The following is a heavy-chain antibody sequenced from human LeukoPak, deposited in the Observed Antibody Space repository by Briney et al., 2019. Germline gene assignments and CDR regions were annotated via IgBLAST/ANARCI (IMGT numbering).Heavy chain of an antibody. V-gene: IGHV3-30*02. CDR1: GFTFSSYG. J-gene: IGHJ5*02. Sequence: GGSLRLSCAASGFTFSSYGMHWVRQAPGKGLEWVAFIRYDGSNKYYADSVKGRFTISRDNSKNTLYLQMNSLRAEDTAVYYCAKDTHFGVVANRFDPWGQGTLVTVSS. D-gene: IGHD3-3*01. CDR3: AKDTHFGVVANRFDP. CDR2: IRYDGSNK.